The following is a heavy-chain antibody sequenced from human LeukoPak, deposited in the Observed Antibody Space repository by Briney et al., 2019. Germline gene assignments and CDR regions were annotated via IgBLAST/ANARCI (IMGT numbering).Heavy chain of an antibody. D-gene: IGHD5-18*01. CDR2: ISGSGGST. Sequence: GGSLRLSCAASGFTFSSYAMSWVRQAPGKGLEWVSAISGSGGSTYYADSVKGRFTISRDNSKNTLYLQMNSLRAEDTAVYYCVPARDTHVYYFDYWGQGTLVTVSS. CDR1: GFTFSSYA. V-gene: IGHV3-23*01. J-gene: IGHJ4*02. CDR3: VPARDTHVYYFDY.